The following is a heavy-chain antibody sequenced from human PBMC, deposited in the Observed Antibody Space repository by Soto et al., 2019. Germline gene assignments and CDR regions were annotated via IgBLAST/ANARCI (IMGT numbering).Heavy chain of an antibody. J-gene: IGHJ4*02. Sequence: GGSLRLSCEASGFAFSSYSITWVRQAPGKGLEYVSGITRSADLSFYADSVRGRFTVSRDNSKNTAYLQMNSLRVEDTAVYYCAKWSGFGDLWGQGTLVTVSS. D-gene: IGHD3-10*01. CDR1: GFAFSSYS. CDR3: AKWSGFGDL. CDR2: ITRSADLS. V-gene: IGHV3-23*01.